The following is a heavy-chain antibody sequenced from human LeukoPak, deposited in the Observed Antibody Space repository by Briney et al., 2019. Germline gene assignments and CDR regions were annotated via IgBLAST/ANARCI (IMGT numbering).Heavy chain of an antibody. Sequence: GGSLRLSCAASGFTFSSYAMHWVRQAPGKGLEWVAVISYDGSNKYYADSVKGRFTISRDNSKNTLYLQMNSLRAEDTAVYYCARDEVAVGGYDLLAPFDYWGQGTLVTVSS. CDR2: ISYDGSNK. CDR3: ARDEVAVGGYDLLAPFDY. CDR1: GFTFSSYA. J-gene: IGHJ4*02. V-gene: IGHV3-30-3*01. D-gene: IGHD5-12*01.